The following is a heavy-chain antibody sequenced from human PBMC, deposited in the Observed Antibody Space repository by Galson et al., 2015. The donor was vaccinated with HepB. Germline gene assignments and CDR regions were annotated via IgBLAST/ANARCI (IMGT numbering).Heavy chain of an antibody. D-gene: IGHD5-12*01. CDR1: GYTFTSYG. J-gene: IGHJ4*02. CDR2: ISAYNGNT. Sequence: SVKVSCKASGYTFTSYGMSWVRQAPGQGLEWMGWISAYNGNTNYAQKLQGRVTMTTDTSTSTAYMELRSLRSDDTAVYYCARDQSRRIVATDWGQGTLVTVSS. CDR3: ARDQSRRIVATD. V-gene: IGHV1-18*01.